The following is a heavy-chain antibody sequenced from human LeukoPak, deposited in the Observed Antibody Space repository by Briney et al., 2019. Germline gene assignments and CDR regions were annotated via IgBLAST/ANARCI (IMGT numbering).Heavy chain of an antibody. CDR2: IYYGSVFYSVST. CDR1: GGSISSYY. Sequence: NPSETLSLTCTFSGGSISSYYWSWIRQPPGKGLEWIGSIYYGSVFYSVSTYYNPSLKSRVTISVDTSKIQFSLKLSSVTAADTAVYYCARLALQEVGATQTYYLDYWGQGTLVTVSS. CDR3: ARLALQEVGATQTYYLDY. V-gene: IGHV4-39*07. D-gene: IGHD1-26*01. J-gene: IGHJ4*02.